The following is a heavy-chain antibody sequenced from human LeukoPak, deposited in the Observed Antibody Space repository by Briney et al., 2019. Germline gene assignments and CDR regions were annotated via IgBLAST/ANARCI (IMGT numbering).Heavy chain of an antibody. CDR1: GFTFGDYA. Sequence: GGSLRLSSTASGFTFGDYAMSWVRQAPGKGLEWVGFIRSKAYGGTTEYAASVKGRFTISRDDSKSIAYLQMNSLKTEDTAVYYCTSAPGYCSSTSCYGYYYYYYMDVWGKGTTVTVSS. J-gene: IGHJ6*03. D-gene: IGHD2-2*01. CDR3: TSAPGYCSSTSCYGYYYYYYMDV. V-gene: IGHV3-49*04. CDR2: IRSKAYGGTT.